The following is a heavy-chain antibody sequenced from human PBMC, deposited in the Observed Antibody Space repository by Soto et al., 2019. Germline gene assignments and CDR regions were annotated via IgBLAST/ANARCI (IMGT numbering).Heavy chain of an antibody. D-gene: IGHD6-13*01. V-gene: IGHV3-23*01. Sequence: EVQLLESGGGLVQPGGSLRLSCAASGFTFSSYAMSWVRQAPGKGLEWVSAISGSGGSTYYADSVKGRFNISRDNSKNTLYLPMNSLRAEDTAVYYCAKALGIAAAGIFDWFDPWGQGTLVTVSS. CDR2: ISGSGGST. CDR3: AKALGIAAAGIFDWFDP. CDR1: GFTFSSYA. J-gene: IGHJ5*02.